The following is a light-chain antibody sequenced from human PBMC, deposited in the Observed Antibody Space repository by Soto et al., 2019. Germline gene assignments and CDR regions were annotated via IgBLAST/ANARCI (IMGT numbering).Light chain of an antibody. CDR1: QKISTW. CDR3: QQYNTYSHMYS. Sequence: QMTQSPSTLSASVGDRVTITCRASQKISTWLAWFQQKPGEAPKLLIYKTSHLESGVPSRFSGTGSGTEFTLSIINLQPDDFATYYCQQYNTYSHMYSFGQGTRLEIK. J-gene: IGKJ2*01. CDR2: KTS. V-gene: IGKV1-5*03.